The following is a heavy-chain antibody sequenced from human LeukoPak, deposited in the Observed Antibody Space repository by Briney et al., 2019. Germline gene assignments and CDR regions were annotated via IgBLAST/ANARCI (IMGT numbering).Heavy chain of an antibody. CDR3: ARLRFGEFLNWFDP. J-gene: IGHJ5*02. CDR2: IIPIFGTA. D-gene: IGHD3-10*01. V-gene: IGHV1-69*05. CDR1: GGTFSSYA. Sequence: SVKVSCKASGGTFSSYAISWVRQAPGQGLEWMGGIIPIFGTANYAQKFQGRVTITTDESTSTAYMELSSLRSEDTAVYYCARLRFGEFLNWFDPWGQGTLVTVSS.